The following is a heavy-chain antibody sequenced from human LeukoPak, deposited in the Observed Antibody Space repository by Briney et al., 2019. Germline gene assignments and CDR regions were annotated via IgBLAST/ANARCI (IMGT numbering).Heavy chain of an antibody. CDR1: GGSISSYY. D-gene: IGHD2-15*01. CDR3: ARLRDGRYCSGGSCYRPWYFDL. CDR2: IYYSGST. V-gene: IGHV4-59*08. J-gene: IGHJ2*01. Sequence: PSETLSLTCTVSGGSISSYYWSWIRQPPGKGLEWIGYIYYSGSTNYNPSLKSRVAISVDTSKNQFSLKLSSVTAADTAGYYCARLRDGRYCSGGSCYRPWYFDLWGRGTLVTVSS.